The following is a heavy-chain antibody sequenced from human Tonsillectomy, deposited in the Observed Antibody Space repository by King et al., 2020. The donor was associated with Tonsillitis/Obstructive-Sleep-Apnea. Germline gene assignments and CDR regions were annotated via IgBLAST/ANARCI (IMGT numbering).Heavy chain of an antibody. CDR3: AQVTTDCYYYCYAYMDG. Sequence: TLQESGPTLVKPTQTLTLTCTFSGFSLSTSGVGVGWIRQPPGKALEWLALIYWDDDKRYSPSLKSRLTITKDTSKNQVVHTMTSMEPVDTATYSCAQVTTDCYYYCYAYMDGWGKGTTVTVSS. CDR2: IYWDDDK. J-gene: IGHJ6*03. D-gene: IGHD3-22*01. CDR1: GFSLSTSGVG. V-gene: IGHV2-5*02.